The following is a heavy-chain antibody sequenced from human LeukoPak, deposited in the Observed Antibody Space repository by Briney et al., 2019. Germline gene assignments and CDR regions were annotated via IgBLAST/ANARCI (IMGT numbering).Heavy chain of an antibody. CDR1: GYTFTGYY. J-gene: IGHJ4*02. D-gene: IGHD3-9*01. Sequence: GASVKVSRKASGYTFTGYYMHWVRQAPGQGLEWMGWINPNSGGTNYAQKFQGRVTMTRDTSISTAYMELSRLRSDDTAVYYCARVAIRYFDWLLFWGQGTLVTVSS. V-gene: IGHV1-2*02. CDR2: INPNSGGT. CDR3: ARVAIRYFDWLLF.